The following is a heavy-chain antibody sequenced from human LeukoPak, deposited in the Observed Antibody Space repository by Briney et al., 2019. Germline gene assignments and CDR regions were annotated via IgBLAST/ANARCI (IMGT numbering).Heavy chain of an antibody. Sequence: GGSLRLSCAASGFTFSSYWMHWVRQAPGKGLEWVSRINSDGSGTSYADSVKGRFTISRDNAKNTLYLQMNSLRAEDTAVYYCARDGEPVGYFDYWGQGTLVTVSS. CDR3: ARDGEPVGYFDY. CDR2: INSDGSGT. CDR1: GFTFSSYW. D-gene: IGHD1-26*01. J-gene: IGHJ4*02. V-gene: IGHV3-74*01.